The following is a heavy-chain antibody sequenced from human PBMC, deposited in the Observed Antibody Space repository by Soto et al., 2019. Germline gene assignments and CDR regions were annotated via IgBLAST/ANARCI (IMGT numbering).Heavy chain of an antibody. J-gene: IGHJ6*02. CDR2: INWDGSNT. V-gene: IGHV3-43D*03. Sequence: GGSLRLSCAASGFNFDDYSMHWVRQAPGKGLEWVSLINWDGSNTYYADSVKGRFTISRHDSKNTVYLQMNNLRGEDSAVYYCARDHGMFLSYYYYGMDVWGQGTTVTVSS. CDR3: ARDHGMFLSYYYYGMDV. CDR1: GFNFDDYS. D-gene: IGHD3-10*02.